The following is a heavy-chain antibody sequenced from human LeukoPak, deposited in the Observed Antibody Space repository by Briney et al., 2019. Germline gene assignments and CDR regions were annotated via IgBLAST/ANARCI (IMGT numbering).Heavy chain of an antibody. CDR2: IYYSGST. J-gene: IGHJ5*02. D-gene: IGHD2-21*02. CDR1: GGSISSSSYY. CDR3: ARRAEMTALGLGNWFDP. Sequence: SETLSLTCTVSGGSISSSSYYWNWIRQPPGKGLEWIGYIYYSGSTNYNPSLKSRVTISVDTSKSQFSLTLSSVTAADTAVYYCARRAEMTALGLGNWFDPWGQGILVIVSS. V-gene: IGHV4-61*01.